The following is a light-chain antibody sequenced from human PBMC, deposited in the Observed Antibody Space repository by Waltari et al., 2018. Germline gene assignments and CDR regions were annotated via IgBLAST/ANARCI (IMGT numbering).Light chain of an antibody. CDR1: SSDIGGYNF. CDR2: EVS. Sequence: QSALTQPASVSGSPGQSVTISCTGTSSDIGGYNFVSWYQQHPGKAPKVMIYEVSNRPSGVSNRFSGSKSGNTASLTISGLQAEDEAEYYCSSATSSSGVFGTGTKVTVL. CDR3: SSATSSSGV. J-gene: IGLJ1*01. V-gene: IGLV2-14*01.